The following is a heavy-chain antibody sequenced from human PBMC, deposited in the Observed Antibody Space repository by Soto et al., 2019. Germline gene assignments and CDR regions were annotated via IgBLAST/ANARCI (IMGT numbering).Heavy chain of an antibody. Sequence: QVQLVQSGAEVKKPGASVKVSCKASGYTFTSYGISWVRQAPGQGLEWMVWISAYNGNINYAPKLQGRVPMTTDTSTSTGYMELRILRSDDTAEYYFARDLQVAVGSFRAHYYYYSMDVWGQRTTVTVSS. V-gene: IGHV1-18*04. D-gene: IGHD3-16*01. J-gene: IGHJ6*02. CDR3: ARDLQVAVGSFRAHYYYYSMDV. CDR2: ISAYNGNI. CDR1: GYTFTSYG.